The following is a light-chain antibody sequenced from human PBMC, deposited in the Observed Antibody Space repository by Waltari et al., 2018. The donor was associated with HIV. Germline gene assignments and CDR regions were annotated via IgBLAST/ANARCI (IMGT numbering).Light chain of an antibody. CDR2: EVS. V-gene: IGLV2-14*01. Sequence: QSALTQPASVSGSPGQSITIPCTGTSSDVGGYNYFSWYQQHPGKAPKLMIYEVSNRPSGVSNRFSGSKSGNTASLTISGLQAEDEADYYCSSYTSSSTSHVFGTGTKVTVL. CDR1: SSDVGGYNY. J-gene: IGLJ1*01. CDR3: SSYTSSSTSHV.